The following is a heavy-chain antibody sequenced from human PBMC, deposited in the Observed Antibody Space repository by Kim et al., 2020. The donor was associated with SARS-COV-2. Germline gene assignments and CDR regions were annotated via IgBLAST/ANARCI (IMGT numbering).Heavy chain of an antibody. CDR3: ARVTPRVNYDILTGYLDY. CDR1: GGSISSYY. CDR2: IYTSGST. D-gene: IGHD3-9*01. Sequence: SETLSLTCTVSGGSISSYYWSWIRQPAGKGLEWIGRIYTSGSTNYNPSLKSRVTMSVDTSKNQFSLKLSSVTAADTAVYYCARVTPRVNYDILTGYLDYWGQGTLVTVSS. J-gene: IGHJ4*02. V-gene: IGHV4-4*07.